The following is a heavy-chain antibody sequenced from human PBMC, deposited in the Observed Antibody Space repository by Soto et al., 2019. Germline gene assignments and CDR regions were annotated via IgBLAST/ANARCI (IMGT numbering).Heavy chain of an antibody. CDR1: GFTFSSYA. Sequence: PGGSLRLSCAASGFTFSSYAMHWVRQAPGKGLEWVAVISYDGSNKYYADSVKGRFTISRDNSKNTLYLQMNSLRAEDTSVYYCARAWIVLVPANNWFDPWGQGTLVSGSS. CDR2: ISYDGSNK. V-gene: IGHV3-30-3*01. D-gene: IGHD2-2*01. CDR3: ARAWIVLVPANNWFDP. J-gene: IGHJ5*02.